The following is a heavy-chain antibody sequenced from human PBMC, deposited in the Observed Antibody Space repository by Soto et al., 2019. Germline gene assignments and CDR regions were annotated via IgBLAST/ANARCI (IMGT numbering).Heavy chain of an antibody. CDR2: INHSGST. V-gene: IGHV4-34*01. CDR1: GGSFSGYY. D-gene: IGHD2-2*01. CDR3: AGPRGYCSSTSCYGKSFDI. J-gene: IGHJ3*02. Sequence: QVQLQQWGAGLLKPSETLSLTCAVYGGSFSGYYWSWIRQPPGKGLEWIGEINHSGSTNYNPSLKSRVTISVDTSKNQFSLKLSSVTAADTAVYYCAGPRGYCSSTSCYGKSFDIWGQGTMVTVSS.